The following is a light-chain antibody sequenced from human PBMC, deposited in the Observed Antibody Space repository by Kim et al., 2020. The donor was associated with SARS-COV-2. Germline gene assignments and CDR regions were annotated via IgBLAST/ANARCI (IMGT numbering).Light chain of an antibody. Sequence: SPGERAPLSCRASQSVTSTYLAWYQQIPGQAPRLLIYDASSRATGIPDRFSGNGSGTDFTLTISRLEPEDFAVYYCQQYGSSPKTFGQGTKVDIK. CDR3: QQYGSSPKT. V-gene: IGKV3-20*01. CDR2: DAS. J-gene: IGKJ1*01. CDR1: QSVTSTY.